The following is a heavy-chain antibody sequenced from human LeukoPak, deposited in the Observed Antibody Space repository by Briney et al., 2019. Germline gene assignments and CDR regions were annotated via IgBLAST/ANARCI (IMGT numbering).Heavy chain of an antibody. CDR3: ARGDNWNFAYLDY. CDR1: GFTFSTYS. J-gene: IGHJ4*02. D-gene: IGHD1-1*01. V-gene: IGHV3-21*01. Sequence: GGSLRLSCAASGFTFSTYSLNWVRQAPGKGLEWVSSISSSGSYIYYADSLKGRFTISRDNAKNSLYLQMNSLRAEDMAVYYCARGDNWNFAYLDYWGQGTLLTVSS. CDR2: ISSSGSYI.